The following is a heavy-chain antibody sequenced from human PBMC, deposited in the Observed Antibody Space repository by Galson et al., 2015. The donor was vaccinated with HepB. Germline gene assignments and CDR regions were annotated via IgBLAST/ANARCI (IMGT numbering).Heavy chain of an antibody. CDR3: AGSEARSGVFDI. CDR2: INPNSGGT. V-gene: IGHV1-2*02. CDR1: GYTFTGYY. J-gene: IGHJ3*02. Sequence: SVKVSCKASGYTFTGYYMHWVRQAPGQGLEWMGWINPNSGGTNYAQKFQGRVTMTRDTSISTAYMELSRLRSDDTAVYYCAGSEARSGVFDIWGQGTMVTVSS. D-gene: IGHD3-10*01.